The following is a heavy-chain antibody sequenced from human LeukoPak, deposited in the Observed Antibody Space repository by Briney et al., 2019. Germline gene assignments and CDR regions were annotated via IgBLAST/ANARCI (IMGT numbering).Heavy chain of an antibody. D-gene: IGHD4-11*01. CDR2: LGGSGATT. Sequence: PGGSLRLSCAASGFTFSTNPMSWARQAPGKGLEWVSILGGSGATTYYADSVKGRFIISRDNSKNMLYLQMDSLRAEDTAVYYCAKERSTTTAFDIWGQGTMVTVSS. CDR3: AKERSTTTAFDI. CDR1: GFTFSTNP. J-gene: IGHJ3*02. V-gene: IGHV3-23*01.